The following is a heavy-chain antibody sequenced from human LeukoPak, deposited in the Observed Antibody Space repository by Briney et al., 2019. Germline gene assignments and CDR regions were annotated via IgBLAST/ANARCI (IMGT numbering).Heavy chain of an antibody. CDR2: IYYSVTT. CDR3: ARVETSYYGSGTYEDWFDP. Sequence: SQTLSLTCTVSGDSIRSGDYCWSWIRQPPGKGLEWIGYIYYSVTTYYNPSLKSRVTIEVDTSKNQFSLRLSSVTAADTAVYYCARVETSYYGSGTYEDWFDPWGQGTLVIVSS. D-gene: IGHD3-10*01. V-gene: IGHV4-30-4*01. J-gene: IGHJ5*02. CDR1: GDSIRSGDYC.